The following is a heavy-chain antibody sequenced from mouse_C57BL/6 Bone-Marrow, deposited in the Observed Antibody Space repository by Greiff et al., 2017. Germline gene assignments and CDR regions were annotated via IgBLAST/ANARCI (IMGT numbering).Heavy chain of an antibody. CDR3: ARHYDYDRGVDY. J-gene: IGHJ2*01. CDR2: INPSTGGT. V-gene: IGHV1-42*01. CDR1: GYSFTGYY. Sequence: VQLQQSGPELVKPGASVKISCKASGYSFTGYYMNWVKQSPEKSLEWIGEINPSTGGTTYNQKFKAKATLTVDKSSSTAYMQLKSLTSEDSAVYYCARHYDYDRGVDYWGQGTTLTVSS. D-gene: IGHD2-4*01.